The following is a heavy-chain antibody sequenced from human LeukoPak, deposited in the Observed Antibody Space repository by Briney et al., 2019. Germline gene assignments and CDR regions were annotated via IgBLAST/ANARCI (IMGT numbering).Heavy chain of an antibody. J-gene: IGHJ6*02. CDR1: GFTFSSYS. CDR3: AKARFPYGMDV. Sequence: GGSLRLSCAASGFTFSSYSMNWVRQAPGKGLEWVSSISSSSSYIYYADSVKGRFTISRDNAKNSLYLQMNSLRVEDTAVYFCAKARFPYGMDVWGQGTTVIVSS. D-gene: IGHD3-3*01. CDR2: ISSSSSYI. V-gene: IGHV3-21*01.